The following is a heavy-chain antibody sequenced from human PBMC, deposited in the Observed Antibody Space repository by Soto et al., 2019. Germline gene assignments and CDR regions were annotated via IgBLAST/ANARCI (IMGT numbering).Heavy chain of an antibody. J-gene: IGHJ5*02. V-gene: IGHV3-48*01. CDR3: ASEGRDLNWFDP. D-gene: IGHD2-21*02. CDR1: GFTFSSYS. Sequence: EVQLVESGGGLVQPGGSLRLSCAASGFTFSSYSMNWVRQAPGKGLEWVSYISSSSSTIYYADSVKGRFTISRDNAKNSPYLQMNRRRADATAVYYWASEGRDLNWFDPWGPGTLVTVSS. CDR2: ISSSSSTI.